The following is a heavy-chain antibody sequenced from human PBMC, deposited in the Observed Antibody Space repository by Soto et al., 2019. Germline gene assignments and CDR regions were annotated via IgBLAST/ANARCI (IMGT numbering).Heavy chain of an antibody. D-gene: IGHD1-26*01. CDR1: SGSIGTYF. CDR3: ARGRGGTYDAFDI. J-gene: IGHJ3*02. CDR2: IYYSGTT. Sequence: LSLTCTVSSGSIGTYFWSWIRQPPGKGLEWIGYIYYSGTTNYNPSLKSRVTIFLDTSKNQFSLRLSSVTAADTAVYYCARGRGGTYDAFDIWGQGTLVTVSS. V-gene: IGHV4-59*01.